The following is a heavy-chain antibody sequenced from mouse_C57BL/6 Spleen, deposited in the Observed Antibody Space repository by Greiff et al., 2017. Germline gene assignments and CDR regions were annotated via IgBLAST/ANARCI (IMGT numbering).Heavy chain of an antibody. J-gene: IGHJ3*01. CDR1: GYAFSSSW. D-gene: IGHD4-1*01. CDR2: IYPGDGDT. CDR3: AREGANWDVRFAY. Sequence: QVQLQQSGPELVKPGASVKISCKASGYAFSSSWMNWVKQRPGKGLEWIGRIYPGDGDTNYNGKFKGKATLTADKSSSTAYMQLSSLTSEDSAVYVCAREGANWDVRFAYWGQGTLVTVSA. V-gene: IGHV1-82*01.